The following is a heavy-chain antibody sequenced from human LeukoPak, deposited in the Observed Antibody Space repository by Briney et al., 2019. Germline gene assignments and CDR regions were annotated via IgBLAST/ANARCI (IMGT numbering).Heavy chain of an antibody. CDR2: INPSGGST. Sequence: GASVKVSCKASGYTFTSYYMHWVRQAPGQGLEWMGLINPSGGSTSYAQKFQGRVTMTRDTSTSTVYMELSSLRSEDTAVYYCARDYYYDSSGSDGDYWGQGTLVTVSS. D-gene: IGHD3-22*01. CDR3: ARDYYYDSSGSDGDY. CDR1: GYTFTSYY. J-gene: IGHJ4*02. V-gene: IGHV1-46*01.